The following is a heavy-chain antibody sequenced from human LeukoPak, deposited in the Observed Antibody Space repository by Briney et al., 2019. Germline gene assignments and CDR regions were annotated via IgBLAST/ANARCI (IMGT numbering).Heavy chain of an antibody. CDR1: GGSISSGSYY. D-gene: IGHD3-9*01. Sequence: PSETLSLTCTVSGGSISSGSYYWSWIRQPAGKGLEWIGRIYTSGSTNYNPSLKSRVTISVDTSKNQFSLKLSSVTAADTAVYYCARGRWERYFDWLFRYYFDYWGQGTLVTVSS. CDR3: ARGRWERYFDWLFRYYFDY. CDR2: IYTSGST. J-gene: IGHJ4*02. V-gene: IGHV4-61*02.